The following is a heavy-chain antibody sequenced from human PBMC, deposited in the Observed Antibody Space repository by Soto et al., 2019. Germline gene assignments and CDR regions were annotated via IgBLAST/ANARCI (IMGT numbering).Heavy chain of an antibody. J-gene: IGHJ4*02. V-gene: IGHV3-23*01. CDR2: ISGTGGST. Sequence: EVPLLESGGGLVQPGGSLRLSCAASGFRFTNYAMTWVRQAPGKGLEWVSVISGTGGSTYYADSVKGRFTVSRDNSKTTLFLQMNVLRAEETAVYYCAKDSVDGAGPSWAHDHWGQGTLVIVSS. D-gene: IGHD1-26*01. CDR3: AKDSVDGAGPSWAHDH. CDR1: GFRFTNYA.